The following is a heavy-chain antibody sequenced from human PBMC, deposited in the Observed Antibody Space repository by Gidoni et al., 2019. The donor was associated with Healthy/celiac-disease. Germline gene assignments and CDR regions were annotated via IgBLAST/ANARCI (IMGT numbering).Heavy chain of an antibody. J-gene: IGHJ5*02. Sequence: QVQLVQSGAEVKTPGASVRVSCKASGYSCTGYYLHWVRQAPGQGLEWMGWIHPNSCGTNYAQKLQGWVTMTRDTSISTANRELSRLRSDYTAVYFCARDAQGFGVVISPIYDPWGQGTLVTVSS. CDR2: IHPNSCGT. V-gene: IGHV1-2*04. D-gene: IGHD3-3*01. CDR1: GYSCTGYY. CDR3: ARDAQGFGVVISPIYDP.